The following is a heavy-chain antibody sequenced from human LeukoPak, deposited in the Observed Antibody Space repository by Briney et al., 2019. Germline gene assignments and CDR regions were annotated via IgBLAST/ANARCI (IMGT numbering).Heavy chain of an antibody. Sequence: PSETLSLTCTVSGGSISSGGYYWSWIRQPPGKGLEWIGYIYHSGSTYYNPSLKSRVTISVDRSKNQFSLKLSSVTAADTAVYYCARDRRGLDIVNWFDPWGQGTLVTVSS. CDR1: GGSISSGGYY. D-gene: IGHD2-2*03. V-gene: IGHV4-30-2*01. CDR3: ARDRRGLDIVNWFDP. CDR2: IYHSGST. J-gene: IGHJ5*02.